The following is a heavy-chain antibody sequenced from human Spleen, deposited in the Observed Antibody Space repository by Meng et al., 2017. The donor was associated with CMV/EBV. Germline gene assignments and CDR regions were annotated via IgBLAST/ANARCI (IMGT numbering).Heavy chain of an antibody. CDR2: ISSSSSTI. J-gene: IGHJ6*02. V-gene: IGHV3-48*04. CDR1: GFTFSSYA. Sequence: GGSLRLSCAASGFTFSSYAMHWVRQAPGKGLEWVSYISSSSSTIYYADSVKGRFTISRDNAKNSLYLQMNSLRAEDTAVYYCARYNGMDVWGQGTTVTVSS. CDR3: ARYNGMDV.